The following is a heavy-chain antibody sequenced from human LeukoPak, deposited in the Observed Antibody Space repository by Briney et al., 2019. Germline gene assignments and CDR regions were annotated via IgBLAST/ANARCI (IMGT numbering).Heavy chain of an antibody. Sequence: ASVKVSCKASGYSFRDDYIYWIRQAPGQGLEWVGWNNPKSGGTKYAQKFQGRVTMTGDTSINTAYMELSSLRPDDTAMYYCARDDASDPSASFDLWGQGTMISVSS. CDR2: NNPKSGGT. CDR1: GYSFRDDY. V-gene: IGHV1-2*02. D-gene: IGHD1-26*01. J-gene: IGHJ3*01. CDR3: ARDDASDPSASFDL.